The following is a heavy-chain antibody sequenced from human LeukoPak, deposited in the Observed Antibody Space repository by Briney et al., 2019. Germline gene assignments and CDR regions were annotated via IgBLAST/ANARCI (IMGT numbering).Heavy chain of an antibody. CDR2: INPSGGST. D-gene: IGHD3-3*01. V-gene: IGHV1-46*01. Sequence: GASVKVSCKASGYTFTSYYMHWVRQAPGQGLEWMGIINPSGGSTSYAQKFQGRVTMTRDTSTSTVYMELSSLRSEDTAVYYCASGGITIFGVVIKTFDYWGQGTLVTVSS. J-gene: IGHJ4*02. CDR3: ASGGITIFGVVIKTFDY. CDR1: GYTFTSYY.